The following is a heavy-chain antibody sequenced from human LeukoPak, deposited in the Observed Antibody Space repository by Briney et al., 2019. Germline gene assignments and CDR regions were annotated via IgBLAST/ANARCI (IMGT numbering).Heavy chain of an antibody. CDR1: GFTFSSYG. D-gene: IGHD4-23*01. Sequence: GGSLRLSCAASGFTFSSYGMHWVRQAPGKGLEWVAFIRYDGSDKYYADSVKGRFTISRDNSKNTLYLQMNSLRAEDTAVYYCARRAGGYSHPYDYWGQGILVTVSS. CDR2: IRYDGSDK. V-gene: IGHV3-30*02. J-gene: IGHJ4*02. CDR3: ARRAGGYSHPYDY.